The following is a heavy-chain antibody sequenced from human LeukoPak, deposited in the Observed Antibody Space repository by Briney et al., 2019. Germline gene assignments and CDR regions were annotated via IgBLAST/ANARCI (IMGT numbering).Heavy chain of an antibody. J-gene: IGHJ4*02. V-gene: IGHV3-33*08. CDR3: ASPSSWSDY. CDR1: GFIFSYYG. Sequence: PGGSLRLSCAASGFIFSYYGMHWVRQAPGKGLERVAGIWYGGSSKSYADSVKGRFTISRDNSKNTLYLQMNSLRAEDTAVYYCASPSSWSDYWGQGTLVTASS. D-gene: IGHD2-15*01. CDR2: IWYGGSSK.